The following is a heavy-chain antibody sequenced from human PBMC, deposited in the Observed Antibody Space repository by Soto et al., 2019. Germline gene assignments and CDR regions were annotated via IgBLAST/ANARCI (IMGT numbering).Heavy chain of an antibody. CDR3: ARGNAFRGVWHDAFDI. Sequence: GASVKVSCKASGYTFTSYGISWVRQAPGQGLEWMGWISAYNGNTNYEQKLQGRVTMTTDTSTSTAYMELRSLRSDDTAVYYCARGNAFRGVWHDAFDIWGQGTMVTVSS. CDR1: GYTFTSYG. V-gene: IGHV1-18*01. J-gene: IGHJ3*02. D-gene: IGHD3-10*01. CDR2: ISAYNGNT.